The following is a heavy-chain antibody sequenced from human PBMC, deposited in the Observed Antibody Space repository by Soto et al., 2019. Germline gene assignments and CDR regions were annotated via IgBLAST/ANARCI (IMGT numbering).Heavy chain of an antibody. J-gene: IGHJ6*02. CDR3: ARDRSGVVTAIRYYYGMDV. Sequence: GGSLRLSCAASGFTFSSYWMSWVRQAPGKGLEWVANIKQDGSEKYYVDSVKGRFTISRDNAKNSLYLQMNSLRAEDTAVYYCARDRSGVVTAIRYYYGMDVWGQGTTVTVSS. CDR2: IKQDGSEK. CDR1: GFTFSSYW. V-gene: IGHV3-7*01. D-gene: IGHD2-21*02.